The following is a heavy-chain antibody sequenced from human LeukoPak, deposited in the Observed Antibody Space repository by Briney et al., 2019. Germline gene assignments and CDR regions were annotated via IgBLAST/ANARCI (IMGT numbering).Heavy chain of an antibody. CDR1: GGSISSYY. V-gene: IGHV4-59*01. CDR3: ARNGRAGSYFDY. Sequence: KASETLSLTCTVSGGSISSYYWSWIRQPPGKGLEWIGYIYYSGSTNYNPSLKSRVTISVDTSKNQFSLKLSSVTAADTAVYYCARNGRAGSYFDYWGQGNLVTVSS. CDR2: IYYSGST. J-gene: IGHJ4*02. D-gene: IGHD3-10*01.